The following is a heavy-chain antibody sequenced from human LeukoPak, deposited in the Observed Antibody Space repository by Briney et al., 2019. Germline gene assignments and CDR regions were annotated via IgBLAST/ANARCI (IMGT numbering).Heavy chain of an antibody. V-gene: IGHV3-20*04. Sequence: RGSLRLSCAASGFKFDDYGMSWVRQAPGKGLEWVSSINWNGGSTGYADSVKGRFTISRDNAKKSLYLQMNSLRDEDTALYYCARGGRAVAGVRFYYNGMDVWGQGTTVTVSS. CDR1: GFKFDDYG. D-gene: IGHD6-19*01. CDR2: INWNGGST. CDR3: ARGGRAVAGVRFYYNGMDV. J-gene: IGHJ6*02.